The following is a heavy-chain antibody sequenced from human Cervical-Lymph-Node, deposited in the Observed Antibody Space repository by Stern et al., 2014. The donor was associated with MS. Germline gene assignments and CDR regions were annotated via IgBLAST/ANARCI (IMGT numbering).Heavy chain of an antibody. V-gene: IGHV3-73*01. CDR1: GFTFSDSA. J-gene: IGHJ4*02. CDR2: IRSKAHSYAT. CDR3: TRQGPSPLDDFDY. Sequence: EVQLVESGGGLVQPGGSLKLSCAASGFTFSDSAIHWVRQASGKGLEWVGRIRSKAHSYATLYAASVRGRFTISRDDSKNTAYLQMNSLKTEDTAVYYCTRQGPSPLDDFDYWGQGTLVTVSS.